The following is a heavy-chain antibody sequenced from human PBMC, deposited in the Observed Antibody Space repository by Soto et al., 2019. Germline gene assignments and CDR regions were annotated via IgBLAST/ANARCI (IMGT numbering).Heavy chain of an antibody. V-gene: IGHV1-2*04. CDR3: ARESGGATATLDYYYFYMDV. J-gene: IGHJ6*03. CDR2: INPNSGVT. D-gene: IGHD5-12*01. Sequence: QVPLVQSGAEVKKPGASVTVSCRASGDTFTGYYMHWVRQAPGQGLEWMGWINPNSGVTKYAQKFQGWVTMTRDTCIRTVYMQLSRLRSDAAAVYYCARESGGATATLDYYYFYMDVWGTGTTVTVSS. CDR1: GDTFTGYY.